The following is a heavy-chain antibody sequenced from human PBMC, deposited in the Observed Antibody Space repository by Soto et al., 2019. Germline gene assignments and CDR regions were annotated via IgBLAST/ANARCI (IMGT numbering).Heavy chain of an antibody. CDR3: ARDMRGFYYDRTNWFDP. Sequence: SETLSLTCTVSGGSIRIYYWSWIRQPPGKGLEWIGYIYYSGSTNYNPSLKSRVTISVDTSKNQFSLKLSSVTAADTAVYYCARDMRGFYYDRTNWFDPWGQGTLVTVSS. V-gene: IGHV4-59*01. D-gene: IGHD3-22*01. CDR2: IYYSGST. J-gene: IGHJ5*02. CDR1: GGSIRIYY.